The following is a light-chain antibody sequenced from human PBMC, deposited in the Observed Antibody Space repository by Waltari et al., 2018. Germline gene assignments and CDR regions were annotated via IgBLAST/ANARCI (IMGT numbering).Light chain of an antibody. V-gene: IGKV2-28*01. CDR2: LGS. Sequence: DIVMTQSPLSLPVTPGEPAPISCRASQSLLHTNAYNYLDWYLQKPGQSPQLLIYLGSNRASGVPDRFSGSGSGTDFTLKISRVEAEDVGVYYCMQALQTPWTFGQGTKVEIK. CDR1: QSLLHTNAYNY. J-gene: IGKJ1*01. CDR3: MQALQTPWT.